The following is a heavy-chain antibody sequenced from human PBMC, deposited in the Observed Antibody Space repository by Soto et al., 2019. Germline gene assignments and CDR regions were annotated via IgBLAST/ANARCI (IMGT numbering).Heavy chain of an antibody. V-gene: IGHV3-30-3*01. J-gene: IGHJ4*02. D-gene: IGHD2-15*01. CDR1: GFTFSSYA. Sequence: QVQLVESGGGVVQPGRSLRLSCAASGFTFSSYAMHWVRQAPGKGLEWVAVISYDGSNKYYADSVKGRFTISRDISKNTLYLQMNGLRADDTAVYYCARAGGLLLDYWGQGTLVTVSS. CDR3: ARAGGLLLDY. CDR2: ISYDGSNK.